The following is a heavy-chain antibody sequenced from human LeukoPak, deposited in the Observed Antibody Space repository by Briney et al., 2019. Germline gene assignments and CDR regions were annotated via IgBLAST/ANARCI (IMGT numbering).Heavy chain of an antibody. Sequence: SETLSLTCAVSGYSISSGYYWGWIRQPPGRGLEWLASIYHSGGTYYNPSLTSRVTISVDTSKNQFSLKLSSVTAADTAVYYCARAIIDIHYYYYYMDVWGKGTTVTVSS. J-gene: IGHJ6*03. CDR2: IYHSGGT. CDR3: ARAIIDIHYYYYYMDV. D-gene: IGHD2/OR15-2a*01. V-gene: IGHV4-38-2*01. CDR1: GYSISSGYY.